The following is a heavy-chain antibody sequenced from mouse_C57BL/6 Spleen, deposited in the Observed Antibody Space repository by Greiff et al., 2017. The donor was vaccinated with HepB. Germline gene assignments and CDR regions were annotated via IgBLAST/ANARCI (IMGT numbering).Heavy chain of an antibody. D-gene: IGHD1-1*01. V-gene: IGHV1-85*01. Sequence: VKLVESGPELVKPGASVKLSCKASGYTFTSYDINWVKQRPGQGLEWIGWIYPRDGSTKYNEKFKGKATLTVDTSSSTAYMELRSLTSEDSAVYYCARERGSSYGYFDVWGTGTTVTVSS. CDR3: ARERGSSYGYFDV. J-gene: IGHJ1*03. CDR2: IYPRDGST. CDR1: GYTFTSYD.